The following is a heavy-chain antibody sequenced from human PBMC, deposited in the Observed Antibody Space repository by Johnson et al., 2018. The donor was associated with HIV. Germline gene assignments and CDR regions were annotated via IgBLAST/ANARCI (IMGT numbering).Heavy chain of an antibody. CDR1: GFTFDDYG. D-gene: IGHD6-13*01. Sequence: VQLVESGGGIVRPGGSLRLSCVASGFTFDDYGMSWVRQGPGKGLEWVTGINWSGDSTEYADSVKGRFTVSRDNARNSLYLQINGLRAEDTAFDYCARGKGAAAGLDAFDIWGQGTMVTVSS. CDR3: ARGKGAAAGLDAFDI. V-gene: IGHV3-20*04. J-gene: IGHJ3*02. CDR2: INWSGDST.